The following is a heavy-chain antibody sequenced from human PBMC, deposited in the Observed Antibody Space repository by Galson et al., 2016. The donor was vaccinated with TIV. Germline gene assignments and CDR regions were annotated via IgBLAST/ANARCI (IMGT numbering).Heavy chain of an antibody. D-gene: IGHD3-16*01. V-gene: IGHV3-48*03. CDR3: ARWGGGHFDY. J-gene: IGHJ4*02. Sequence: SLRLSCAASGFAFDTYEMNWVRQAPGKGPEWVSYISSGSYVIHYADSVKGRFTISRDNADNSLHLHTNNLKVEDTAVYYCARWGGGHFDYWGQGALVTVSS. CDR2: ISSGSYVI. CDR1: GFAFDTYE.